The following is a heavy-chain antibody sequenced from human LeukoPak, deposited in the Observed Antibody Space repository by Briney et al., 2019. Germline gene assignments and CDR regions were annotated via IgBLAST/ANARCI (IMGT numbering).Heavy chain of an antibody. Sequence: ASVKVSCKASGFSFTDSAVQWMRQARGQSPEWIGWIVVGSGNTNYAQKFQERVTITRDTSTSTAYMELRSLRSEDTAVYYCARGESSSFGPWVAEADYWGQGTLVTVSS. J-gene: IGHJ4*02. CDR2: IVVGSGNT. D-gene: IGHD6-13*01. V-gene: IGHV1-58*01. CDR3: ARGESSSFGPWVAEADY. CDR1: GFSFTDSA.